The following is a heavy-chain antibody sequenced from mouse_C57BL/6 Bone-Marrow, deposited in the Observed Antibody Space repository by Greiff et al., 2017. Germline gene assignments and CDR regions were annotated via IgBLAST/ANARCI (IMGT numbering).Heavy chain of an antibody. D-gene: IGHD1-1*01. CDR2: IYPGDGDT. CDR1: GYAFSSSW. V-gene: IGHV1-82*01. J-gene: IGHJ2*01. CDR3: ARDLITTVVNFDY. Sequence: QVQLKESGPELVKPGASVKISCKASGYAFSSSWMNWVKQRPGKGLEWIGRIYPGDGDTNYNGKFKGKATLTADKSSSTAYMQLSSLTSEDSAVYFCARDLITTVVNFDYWGQGTTLTVSS.